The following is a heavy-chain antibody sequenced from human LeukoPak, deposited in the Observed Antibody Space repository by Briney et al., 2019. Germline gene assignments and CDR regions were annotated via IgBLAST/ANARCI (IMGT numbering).Heavy chain of an antibody. CDR2: MSYDESNK. J-gene: IGHJ4*02. Sequence: GRSLRLSCAASGFTFSSYAMHWVRQAPGRGLEWVAAMSYDESNKYYADSVKGRFTISRDNSKNTLYLQMNSLRAEDTAVYYCAKDYSSSPGFFGYWGQGTLVTVSS. CDR3: AKDYSSSPGFFGY. CDR1: GFTFSSYA. V-gene: IGHV3-30-3*01. D-gene: IGHD6-13*01.